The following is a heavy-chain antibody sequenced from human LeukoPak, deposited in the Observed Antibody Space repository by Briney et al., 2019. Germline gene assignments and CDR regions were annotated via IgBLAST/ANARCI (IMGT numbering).Heavy chain of an antibody. CDR1: GFTFSSYG. CDR3: AREGPRGNSQFDY. D-gene: IGHD2/OR15-2a*01. J-gene: IGHJ4*02. Sequence: GGSLRLSCAASGFTFSSYGMHWVRQAPGKGLEWVALIWYGGSNKYYTDSVKGRLTISRDNSKNTLYLQMNSLRAEDTAIYYCAREGPRGNSQFDYWGQGTLVTVSS. V-gene: IGHV3-33*01. CDR2: IWYGGSNK.